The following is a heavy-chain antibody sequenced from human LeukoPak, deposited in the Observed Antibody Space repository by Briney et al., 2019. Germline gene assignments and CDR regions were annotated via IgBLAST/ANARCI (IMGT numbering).Heavy chain of an antibody. Sequence: PGGSLRLSCAASGFTFNNYEMHWVRQTTGKGLEWVSAVGIAGDTFYAGSVKGRFSISRDNAESSLFLQMNSLRPEDTAVYYCARDIYGDEDFDYWGQGTLVSVSS. CDR3: ARDIYGDEDFDY. CDR2: VGIAGDT. J-gene: IGHJ4*02. V-gene: IGHV3-13*01. CDR1: GFTFNNYE. D-gene: IGHD3-10*01.